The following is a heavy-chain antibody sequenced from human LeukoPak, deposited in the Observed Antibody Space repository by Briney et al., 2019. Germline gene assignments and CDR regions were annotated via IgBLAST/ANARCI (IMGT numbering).Heavy chain of an antibody. CDR1: GYTFTSYY. D-gene: IGHD3-16*01. CDR3: ARDPAVGGGAHLGFDY. Sequence: ASVKVSCKASGYTFTSYYMHWVRQAPGQGLEWMGIINPSGGSTSYAQKFQGRVTMTRDTSTSTVYMELSSLRSEDTAVYYCARDPAVGGGAHLGFDYWGQGTLVTVSS. V-gene: IGHV1-46*01. CDR2: INPSGGST. J-gene: IGHJ4*02.